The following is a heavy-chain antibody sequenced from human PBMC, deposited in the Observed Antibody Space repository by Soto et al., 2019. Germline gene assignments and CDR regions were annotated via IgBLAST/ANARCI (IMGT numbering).Heavy chain of an antibody. Sequence: QVQLVESGGGVVQPGRSLRLSCAASGFTFSSYGMHWVRQAPGKGLEWVAVISYDGSNKYYADSVKGRFTISRDNSKNTLYLQMNSLRAEDTAVYYCAKEAPKGPLDYGDYQLLSGMDVWGQGTTVTVSS. CDR1: GFTFSSYG. D-gene: IGHD4-17*01. V-gene: IGHV3-30*18. J-gene: IGHJ6*02. CDR3: AKEAPKGPLDYGDYQLLSGMDV. CDR2: ISYDGSNK.